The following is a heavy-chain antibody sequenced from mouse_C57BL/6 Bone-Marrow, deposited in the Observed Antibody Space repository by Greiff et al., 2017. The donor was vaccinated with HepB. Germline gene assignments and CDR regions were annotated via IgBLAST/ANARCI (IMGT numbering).Heavy chain of an antibody. CDR2: ISSGGSYT. V-gene: IGHV5-6*01. D-gene: IGHD1-1*01. CDR3: ARHPYYGSSYGGFFDY. Sequence: EVQGVESGGDLVKPGASLKLSCAASGFTFSSYGMSWVRQTPDKRLEWVATISSGGSYTYYPDSVKGRFTISRDNAKNTLYLQMSSLKSEDTAMYYCARHPYYGSSYGGFFDYWGQGTTLTVSS. J-gene: IGHJ2*01. CDR1: GFTFSSYG.